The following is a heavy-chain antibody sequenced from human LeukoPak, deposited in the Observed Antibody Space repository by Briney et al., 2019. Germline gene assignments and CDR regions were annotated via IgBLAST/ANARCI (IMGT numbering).Heavy chain of an antibody. D-gene: IGHD3-10*01. CDR1: GYTFTNYY. CDR2: INPSGGST. V-gene: IGHV1-46*01. Sequence: ASVKVSCKASGYTFTNYYLHWVRQAPGQGLEWTGIINPSGGSTGYAQKFQGRVTMTTDTSTRTVYMELGSLRSEDTAVYYCARADYYGLGYWGQGALITVSS. CDR3: ARADYYGLGY. J-gene: IGHJ4*02.